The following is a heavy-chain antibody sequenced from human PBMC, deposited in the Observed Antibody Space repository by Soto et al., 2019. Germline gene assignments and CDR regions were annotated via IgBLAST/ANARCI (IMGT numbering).Heavy chain of an antibody. Sequence: GGSLRLSCTASGFTFSTYWMSWVRQAPGKGLEWVANIKQDGSEKCCVDSVKGRFTISRDNANNSLYLQMNSLRAEDTAVYYCARHPIFGVAPYYFDYWGQGTLVTVSS. CDR2: IKQDGSEK. CDR3: ARHPIFGVAPYYFDY. V-gene: IGHV3-7*05. D-gene: IGHD3-3*01. J-gene: IGHJ4*02. CDR1: GFTFSTYW.